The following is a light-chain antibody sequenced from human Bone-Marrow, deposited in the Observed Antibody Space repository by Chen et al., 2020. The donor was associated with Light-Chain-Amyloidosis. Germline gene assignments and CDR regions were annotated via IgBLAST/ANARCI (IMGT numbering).Light chain of an antibody. V-gene: IGLV3-25*03. CDR1: DLPTKY. J-gene: IGLJ2*01. CDR3: QSADSSGTYEVI. CDR2: RDT. Sequence: SHQLTHPPSVLASPGQTSRITCSGDDLPTKYAYWYQQKPAQAPVLVIHRDTERPSGISERFSGSSSGTTATLTISGVQAEDEADYHCQSADSSGTYEVIFGGGTKLTVL.